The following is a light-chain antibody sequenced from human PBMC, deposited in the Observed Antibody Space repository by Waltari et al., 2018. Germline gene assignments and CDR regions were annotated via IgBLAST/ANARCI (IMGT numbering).Light chain of an antibody. J-gene: IGLJ6*01. CDR1: NIGSKS. Sequence: SYVLTQPPSVSVAPGKTAAIPCGGNNIGSKSVHWYQQKPGQAPVLVIYNDSDRPSGIPERFSGSNSGNTATLTISRVEAGDEADYYCQVWDSSSDHPVFGSGTKVTVL. V-gene: IGLV3-21*04. CDR3: QVWDSSSDHPV. CDR2: NDS.